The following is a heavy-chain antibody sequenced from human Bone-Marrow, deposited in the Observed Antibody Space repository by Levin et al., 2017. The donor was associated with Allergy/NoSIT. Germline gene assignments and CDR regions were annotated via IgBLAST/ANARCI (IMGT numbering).Heavy chain of an antibody. D-gene: IGHD1-1*01. CDR2: ISYDGGNK. J-gene: IGHJ4*02. CDR3: ARDPTRISWSNYFDY. CDR1: GFTFSSYA. Sequence: GGSLRLSCAASGFTFSSYAMHWVRQAPGKGLEWVAVISYDGGNKYQADSVKGRFTISRDNSKNTLYLQMNSLRAEDTAVYYCARDPTRISWSNYFDYWGQGTLVTVSS. V-gene: IGHV3-30-3*01.